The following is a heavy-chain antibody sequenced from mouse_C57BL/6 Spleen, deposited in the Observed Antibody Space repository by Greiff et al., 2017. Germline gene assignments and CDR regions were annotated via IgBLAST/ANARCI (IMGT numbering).Heavy chain of an antibody. Sequence: QVQLQQSGAELVRPGTSVKVSCKASGYAFTNYLIEWVKQRPGQGLEWIGVINPGSGGTNYNEKFKGKATLTADKSSSTAYMQLSSLTSEDSAVYFCARGGDGYSYAMDYWGQGTTVTVSS. CDR3: ARGGDGYSYAMDY. CDR2: INPGSGGT. V-gene: IGHV1-54*01. CDR1: GYAFTNYL. J-gene: IGHJ4*01. D-gene: IGHD2-3*01.